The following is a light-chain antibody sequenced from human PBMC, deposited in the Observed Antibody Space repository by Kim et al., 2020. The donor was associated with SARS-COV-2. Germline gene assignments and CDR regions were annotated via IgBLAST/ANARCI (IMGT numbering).Light chain of an antibody. CDR2: DKN. Sequence: SSELTQDPAVSVALGQTVTITCLGDSLRTSYASWYQQRPGQAPVLVIYDKNNRPSEIPDRFSGSNSGNTASMTITGAQAEDEADYYCVSRDSSGSHPVFGGGTQLTVL. J-gene: IGLJ3*02. V-gene: IGLV3-19*01. CDR1: SLRTSY. CDR3: VSRDSSGSHPV.